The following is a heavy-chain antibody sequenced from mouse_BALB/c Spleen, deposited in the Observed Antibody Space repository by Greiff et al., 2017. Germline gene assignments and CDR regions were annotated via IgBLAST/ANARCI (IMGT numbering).Heavy chain of an antibody. V-gene: IGHV3-2*02. J-gene: IGHJ3*01. CDR3: ARESDYYGSSYEFAY. CDR2: ISYSGST. CDR1: GYSITSDYA. D-gene: IGHD1-1*01. Sequence: EVQLQESGPGLVKPSQSLSLTCTVTGYSITSDYAWNWIRQFPGNKLEWMGYISYSGSTSYNPSLKSRISITRDTSKNQFFLQLNSVTTEDTATYYCARESDYYGSSYEFAYWGQGTLVTVSA.